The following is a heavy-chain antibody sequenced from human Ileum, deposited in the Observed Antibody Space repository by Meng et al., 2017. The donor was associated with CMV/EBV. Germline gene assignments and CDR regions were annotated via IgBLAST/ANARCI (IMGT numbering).Heavy chain of an antibody. CDR3: ARAPLLRVGAAGRFDP. V-gene: IGHV3-21*01. J-gene: IGHJ5*02. Sequence: SGFTFSSYSMNWVRQAPGKGLEWVSSISSSSSYIYYADSVKGRFTISRDNAKNSLYLQMNSLRAEDTAVYYCARAPLLRVGAAGRFDPWGQGTLVTVSS. D-gene: IGHD1-26*01. CDR2: ISSSSSYI. CDR1: GFTFSSYS.